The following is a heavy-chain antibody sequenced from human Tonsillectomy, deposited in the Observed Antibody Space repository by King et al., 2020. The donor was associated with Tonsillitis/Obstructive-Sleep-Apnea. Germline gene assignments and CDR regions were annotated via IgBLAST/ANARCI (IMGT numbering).Heavy chain of an antibody. CDR1: GFTFGDYA. CDR2: IRSKAYGGTT. CDR3: TFTFGGVIASEFDY. J-gene: IGHJ4*02. D-gene: IGHD3-16*02. V-gene: IGHV3-49*05. Sequence: VQLVESGGGLVKPGRSLRLSCTASGFTFGDYAMSWFRQAPGKGLEWVGFIRSKAYGGTTEYAASVKGRFTISRDDYKSIAYLQMNSLKTEDTAVYSCTFTFGGVIASEFDYWGQGTLVTVSS.